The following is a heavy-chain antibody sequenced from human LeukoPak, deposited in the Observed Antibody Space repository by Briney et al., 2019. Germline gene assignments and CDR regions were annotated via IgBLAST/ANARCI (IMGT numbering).Heavy chain of an antibody. J-gene: IGHJ4*02. D-gene: IGHD3-3*01. CDR3: ARGSYDFWTGYDYFDY. CDR1: GYTFIGYY. Sequence: GASVKVSCKASGYTFIGYYMHWVRQAPGQGLEWMGWINPNSGGTNYAQEFQGRVTMTRDTSISTAYVELSGLTSDDTAVYYCARGSYDFWTGYDYFDYWGQGTLVTVSS. V-gene: IGHV1-2*02. CDR2: INPNSGGT.